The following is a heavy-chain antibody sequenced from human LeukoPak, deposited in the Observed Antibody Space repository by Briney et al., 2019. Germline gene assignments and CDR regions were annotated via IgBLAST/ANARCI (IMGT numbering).Heavy chain of an antibody. CDR3: ARGTGRDGYNKLPFDY. V-gene: IGHV1-2*02. Sequence: ASVKVSCKASGYTFTGYYMHWVRQAPGQGLEWMGWINPNSGGTNYAQKFQGRVTMTRDTSISTAYMELSRLRSDDTAVYYCARGTGRDGYNKLPFDYWGQGTLVTVSS. CDR2: INPNSGGT. CDR1: GYTFTGYY. J-gene: IGHJ4*02. D-gene: IGHD5-24*01.